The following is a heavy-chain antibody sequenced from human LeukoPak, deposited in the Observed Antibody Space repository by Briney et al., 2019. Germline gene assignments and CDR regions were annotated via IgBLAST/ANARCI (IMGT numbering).Heavy chain of an antibody. CDR3: ARGGSYGYGYFDY. Sequence: YISRSGSTIHYADSVKGRFTISRDNAKNSLYLQMNSLRAEDTAMYYCARGGSYGYGYFDYWGQGTLVTVSS. D-gene: IGHD5-18*01. V-gene: IGHV3-11*01. CDR2: ISRSGSTI. J-gene: IGHJ4*02.